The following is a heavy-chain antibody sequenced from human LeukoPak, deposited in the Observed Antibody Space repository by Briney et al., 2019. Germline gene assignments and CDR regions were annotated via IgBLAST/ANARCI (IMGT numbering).Heavy chain of an antibody. V-gene: IGHV3-30*02. CDR3: AKDVVYCSSTSCYPDHFDY. Sequence: GGSLRLSCAASGFTFSSYGMHWVRQAPGKGLEWVAFIRYDGGNKYYADSVKGRFTISRDNSKNTLYLQMNSLRAEDTAVYYCAKDVVYCSSTSCYPDHFDYWGQGTLVTVSS. CDR2: IRYDGGNK. J-gene: IGHJ4*02. CDR1: GFTFSSYG. D-gene: IGHD2-2*01.